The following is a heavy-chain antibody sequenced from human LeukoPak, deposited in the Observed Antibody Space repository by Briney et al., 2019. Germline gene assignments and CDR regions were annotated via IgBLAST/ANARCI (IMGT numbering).Heavy chain of an antibody. CDR3: ARGGGGRTDY. V-gene: IGHV3-48*02. D-gene: IGHD2-15*01. CDR1: GFTFSSYN. Sequence: GGSLRLSCAASGFTFSSYNLNWVRQAPGKGLEWVSYISSSSGTIYYADPVKGRFTISRDNAKNSLYLQMNSLRDEDTAVYYCARGGGGRTDYWGQGTLVTVSS. J-gene: IGHJ4*02. CDR2: ISSSSGTI.